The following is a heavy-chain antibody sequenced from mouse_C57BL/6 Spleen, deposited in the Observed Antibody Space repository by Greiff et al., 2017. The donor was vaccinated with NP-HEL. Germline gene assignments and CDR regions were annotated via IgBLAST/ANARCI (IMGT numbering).Heavy chain of an antibody. CDR1: GYTFTSYG. D-gene: IGHD1-1*01. V-gene: IGHV1-81*01. CDR2: IYPRSGNT. Sequence: QVQLQQSGAELARPGASVKLSCKASGYTFTSYGISWVKQRTGPGLEWIGEIYPRSGNTYYNEKFKGKATLTADKSSSTAYMELRSLTSEDSAVYFCARSDYGSSYRYFDVWGTGTTVTVSS. CDR3: ARSDYGSSYRYFDV. J-gene: IGHJ1*03.